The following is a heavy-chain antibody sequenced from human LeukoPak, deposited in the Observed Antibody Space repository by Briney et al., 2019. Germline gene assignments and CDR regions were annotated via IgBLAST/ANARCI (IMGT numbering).Heavy chain of an antibody. V-gene: IGHV4-39*01. J-gene: IGHJ6*03. CDR2: IYYSGSP. CDR3: ANLSGYYYYMDV. Sequence: SETLSLTCTVSGGSINWSSYYWGWIRQPPGKGLEWIGSIYYSGSPYYNPSLKSRVTISVDTSKNQFSLNLNSVTAADTAVYYCANLSGYYYYMDVWGKGTTVTVSS. CDR1: GGSINWSSYY. D-gene: IGHD6-13*01.